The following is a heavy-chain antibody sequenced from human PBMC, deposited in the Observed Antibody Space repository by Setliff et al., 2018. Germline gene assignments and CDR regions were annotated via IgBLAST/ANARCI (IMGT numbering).Heavy chain of an antibody. Sequence: PSETLSLTCTVSGGSISSYYWGWIRQPPRKGLEWIGSIHYSGSTYYNPSLKSRVTISVDTSKNQFSLKLSSVTAADTAVYYCARAGGYYGSGSYYNDGWFDPWGQGTLVTVSS. J-gene: IGHJ5*02. CDR2: IHYSGST. CDR3: ARAGGYYGSGSYYNDGWFDP. V-gene: IGHV4-39*01. CDR1: GGSISSYY. D-gene: IGHD3-10*01.